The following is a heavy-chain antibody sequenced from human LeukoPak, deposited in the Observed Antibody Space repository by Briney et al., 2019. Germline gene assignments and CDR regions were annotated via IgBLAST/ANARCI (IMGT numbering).Heavy chain of an antibody. CDR1: GYTFTGYY. Sequence: GASVKVSCKASGYTFTGYYMHWVRQAPGQGLEWRGWINPNSGGTNYAQKFQGRVTMTRDTSISTAYMELSRLRSDDTAVYYCARDIGEAPSNYYYGMDVWGQGTTVTVSS. V-gene: IGHV1-2*02. CDR2: INPNSGGT. D-gene: IGHD6-13*01. CDR3: ARDIGEAPSNYYYGMDV. J-gene: IGHJ6*02.